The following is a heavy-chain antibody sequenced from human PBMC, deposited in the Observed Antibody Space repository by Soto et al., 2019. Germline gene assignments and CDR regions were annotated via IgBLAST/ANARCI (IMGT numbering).Heavy chain of an antibody. CDR2: INTNTGNP. CDR1: GYTFTSYA. V-gene: IGHV7-4-1*01. CDR3: ARGGYCSGGSCGGYYYMDV. D-gene: IGHD2-15*01. J-gene: IGHJ6*03. Sequence: AASVKVSCKASGYTFTSYAMNWVRQAPGQGLEWMGWINTNTGNPTYAQGFTGRFVFSLDTSVSTAYLQICSLKAEDTAVYYCARGGYCSGGSCGGYYYMDVWGKGTTVTVSS.